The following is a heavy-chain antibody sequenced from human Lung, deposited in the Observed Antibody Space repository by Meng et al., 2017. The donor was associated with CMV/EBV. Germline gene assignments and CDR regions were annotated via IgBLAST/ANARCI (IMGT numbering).Heavy chain of an antibody. D-gene: IGHD6-19*01. J-gene: IGHJ4*01. V-gene: IGHV1-2*06. Sequence: VQLVQTAAEVKRPGSSVKISCQASGYTFSGFYMNWARQAPGHGLEWLGRVNPVSDDTHYAQKFVGRLTVTRGATINTAFMELTSLRPDDTAVYYCAKSSDNGWSSWGPGTLVTVSS. CDR3: AKSSDNGWSS. CDR2: VNPVSDDT. CDR1: GYTFSGFY.